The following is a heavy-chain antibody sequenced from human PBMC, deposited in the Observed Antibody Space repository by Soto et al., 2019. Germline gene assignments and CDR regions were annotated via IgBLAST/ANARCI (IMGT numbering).Heavy chain of an antibody. J-gene: IGHJ5*02. CDR2: INPSGGST. V-gene: IGHV1-46*01. CDR1: GYTFTDYR. D-gene: IGHD6-6*01. CDR3: ARPAGRLANWCDP. Sequence: QVQLVQSGVEVKKPGASVKVSCKASGYTFTDYRMIWVRQAPGQGLEWMGIINPSGGSTNYAPNFQGRVTLTRDSFTSTVYMELSNLRSEDTAVYYCARPAGRLANWCDPWGQGTLVTVSS.